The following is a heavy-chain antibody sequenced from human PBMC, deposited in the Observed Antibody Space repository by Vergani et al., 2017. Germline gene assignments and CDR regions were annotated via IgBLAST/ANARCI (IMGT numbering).Heavy chain of an antibody. V-gene: IGHV1-2*02. CDR1: GYNFIGYY. CDR2: INPDSGGT. D-gene: IGHD2-21*02. J-gene: IGHJ6*02. CDR3: ARDPRGYGGDPEDYYYGMDV. Sequence: QVQLVQSGAEVRKPGASVKVSCKASGYNFIGYYMHWVRQAPGQGLEWMGWINPDSGGTNYAQKFQGRVTMTRDTSISTAYMELTSLRSQDTAVYYCARDPRGYGGDPEDYYYGMDVWGQGTTVTVSS.